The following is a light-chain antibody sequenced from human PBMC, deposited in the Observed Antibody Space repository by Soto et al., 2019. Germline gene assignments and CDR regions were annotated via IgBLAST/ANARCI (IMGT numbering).Light chain of an antibody. CDR3: QLYGGCMYT. Sequence: EIVLTQSPGTLSLSPGERATLSCRASQTVITTYLAWYQHKPGQAPRLLMYGASGRATGIPDRFSGSGSGTDFTLTISRLEPEDVAVYYCQLYGGCMYTFGQGTKLEIK. CDR1: QTVITTY. CDR2: GAS. J-gene: IGKJ2*01. V-gene: IGKV3-20*01.